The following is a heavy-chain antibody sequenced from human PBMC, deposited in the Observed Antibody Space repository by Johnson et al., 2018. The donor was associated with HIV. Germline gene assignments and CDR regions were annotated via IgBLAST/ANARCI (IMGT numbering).Heavy chain of an antibody. V-gene: IGHV3-23*04. J-gene: IGHJ3*02. CDR3: ARAPELRTDDEAFDI. CDR2: ISGSGGST. D-gene: IGHD1-26*01. CDR1: GFTFDDYA. Sequence: VQVVESGGGLVQPGRSLRLSCAASGFTFDDYAMHWVRQAPGKGLEWVAGISGSGGSTYYADSVKGRFTISRDNSKKTQYLQMNSLRAEGTAVYYCARAPELRTDDEAFDIWGQGTMVTVSS.